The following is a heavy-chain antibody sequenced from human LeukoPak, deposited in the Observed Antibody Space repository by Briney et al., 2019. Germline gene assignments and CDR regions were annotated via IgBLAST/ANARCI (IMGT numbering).Heavy chain of an antibody. Sequence: ASVKVSCKASGGTFSSYAISWVRQAPGQGLEWMGGIIPIFGTANYAQKFQGRVTITADKSTSTAYMELSSLRSEDTAVYYCARDYGDYMGVNWFDPWGQGTLVTVSS. J-gene: IGHJ5*02. CDR2: IIPIFGTA. D-gene: IGHD4-17*01. CDR1: GGTFSSYA. CDR3: ARDYGDYMGVNWFDP. V-gene: IGHV1-69*06.